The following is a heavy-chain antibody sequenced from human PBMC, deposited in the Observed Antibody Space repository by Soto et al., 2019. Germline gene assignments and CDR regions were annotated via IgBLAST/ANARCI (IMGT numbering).Heavy chain of an antibody. V-gene: IGHV3-30-3*01. D-gene: IGHD3-3*01. CDR1: GFTFSTFA. Sequence: GGSLRLSCAASGFTFSTFALHWVRQAPGEGLEWVALISHDGRIEKYADSVKGRFTISRGNFKNTLNMQMDSLRQEDTGVYYCTRDSLPDDFRSGRYGFDPRGQGTQAPVST. CDR2: ISHDGRIE. J-gene: IGHJ5*02. CDR3: TRDSLPDDFRSGRYGFDP.